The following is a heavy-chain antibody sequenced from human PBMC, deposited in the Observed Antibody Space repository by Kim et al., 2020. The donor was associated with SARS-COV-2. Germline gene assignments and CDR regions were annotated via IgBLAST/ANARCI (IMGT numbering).Heavy chain of an antibody. J-gene: IGHJ6*02. V-gene: IGHV3-23*03. D-gene: IGHD4-17*01. CDR3: AKDLSRYGDYVDYYYGMDV. CDR1: GFTFSSYA. Sequence: GGSLRLSCAASGFTFSSYAMSWVRQAPGKGLEWVSVIYSGGSSTYYADSVKGRFTISRDNSKNTLYLQMNSLRAEDTAVYYCAKDLSRYGDYVDYYYGMDVWGQGTTVTVSS. CDR2: IYSGGSST.